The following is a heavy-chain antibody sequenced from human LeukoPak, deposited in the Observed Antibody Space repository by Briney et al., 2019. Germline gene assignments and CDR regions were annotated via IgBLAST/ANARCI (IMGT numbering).Heavy chain of an antibody. Sequence: ASVKVSCKASGDTFSSYAISWVRQAPGQGLEWMGGIIPIFGTANYAQKFQGRVTITADESTSTAYMELSSLRSEDTAVYYCASENSSGSHFDLWGRGTLVTVSS. CDR1: GDTFSSYA. J-gene: IGHJ2*01. CDR2: IIPIFGTA. V-gene: IGHV1-69*13. D-gene: IGHD3-22*01. CDR3: ASENSSGSHFDL.